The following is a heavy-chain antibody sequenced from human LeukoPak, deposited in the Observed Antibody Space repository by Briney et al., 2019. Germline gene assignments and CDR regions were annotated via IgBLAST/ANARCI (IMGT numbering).Heavy chain of an antibody. J-gene: IGHJ6*03. Sequence: SETLSLTCTVSGGSISSGSYYWSWIRQPAGKGLEWIGRIYTSGSTNYNPSLKSRVTISVDTSKNQFSLKLSSVTAADTAVYYRARRIWGFRGWAANYMDVWGKGTTVTVSS. V-gene: IGHV4-61*02. CDR3: ARRIWGFRGWAANYMDV. CDR1: GGSISSGSYY. CDR2: IYTSGST. D-gene: IGHD3-16*01.